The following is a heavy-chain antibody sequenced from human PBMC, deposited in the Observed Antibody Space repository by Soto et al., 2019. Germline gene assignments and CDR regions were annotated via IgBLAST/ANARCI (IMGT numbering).Heavy chain of an antibody. J-gene: IGHJ2*01. D-gene: IGHD3-16*01. CDR1: GFTVSTNY. CDR2: IYDGGST. CDR3: ASAVMTHRCFDL. Sequence: EVQLVESGGGLVQPGGSLRLSCAASGFTVSTNYMSWVRQAPGKGLEWVSIIYDGGSTFYADSVKGRVTISRDNSKNALYLQMNSLRADDTAVYYCASAVMTHRCFDLWGRGTLVTVSS. V-gene: IGHV3-66*01.